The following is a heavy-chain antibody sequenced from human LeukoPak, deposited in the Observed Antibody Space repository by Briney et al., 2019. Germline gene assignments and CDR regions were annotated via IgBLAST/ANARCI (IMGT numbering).Heavy chain of an antibody. J-gene: IGHJ4*02. CDR1: GFIFSSYA. D-gene: IGHD4-17*01. CDR2: ISGSGGST. CDR3: AKAGFATVTTLWTQGDY. Sequence: PGGSLRLSCAASGFIFSSYAMSWVRQAPGKGLEWVSGISGSGGSTYYADSVKGRFTMSRDNSKNTLYLQMNSLRAEDTAVYYCAKAGFATVTTLWTQGDYWGQGTLVTVSS. V-gene: IGHV3-23*01.